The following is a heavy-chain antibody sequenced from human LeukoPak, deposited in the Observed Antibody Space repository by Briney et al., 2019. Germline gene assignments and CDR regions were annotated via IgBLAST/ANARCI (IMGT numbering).Heavy chain of an antibody. CDR2: ISGTGGRT. J-gene: IGHJ3*02. V-gene: IGHV3-23*01. D-gene: IGHD4-23*01. Sequence: AGGSLRLSCTASGFTFSNYAMTWVRQAPGKGLKWVSSISGTGGRTYSADSVKGRFTISRDNSKNTLYLQMKNLRVEHTAVYYCAKDQYYAGAFDIWGQGTMVTVSS. CDR3: AKDQYYAGAFDI. CDR1: GFTFSNYA.